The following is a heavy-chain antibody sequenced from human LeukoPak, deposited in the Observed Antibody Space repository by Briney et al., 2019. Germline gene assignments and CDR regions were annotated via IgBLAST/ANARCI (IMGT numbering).Heavy chain of an antibody. Sequence: PSQTLSLTCTVSGGSISSGSYYWRWIRQPAGKGVEWIGRIYTSGSTNYNPSLKSRVTISVDTSKHQFSLKLSSVTAADTAVYYCAREIGPYDGSYFDYWGQGTLVTVSS. J-gene: IGHJ4*02. CDR1: GGSISSGSYY. CDR2: IYTSGST. V-gene: IGHV4-61*02. D-gene: IGHD3-22*01. CDR3: AREIGPYDGSYFDY.